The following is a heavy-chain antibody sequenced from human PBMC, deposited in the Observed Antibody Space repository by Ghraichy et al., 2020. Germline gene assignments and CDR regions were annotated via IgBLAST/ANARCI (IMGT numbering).Heavy chain of an antibody. CDR1: GLTFSVYS. D-gene: IGHD6-13*01. CDR2: ISSSSAYM. Sequence: GGSLRLSCAASGLTFSVYSMHWVRQAPGKGLEWVSSISSSSAYMHYADSLKGRFTISRDNAKNSLYLQMNSLRAEDTAVYYCATPSGRLAAAGLEREPYYFDYWGQGTLVTVSS. J-gene: IGHJ4*02. V-gene: IGHV3-21*01. CDR3: ATPSGRLAAAGLEREPYYFDY.